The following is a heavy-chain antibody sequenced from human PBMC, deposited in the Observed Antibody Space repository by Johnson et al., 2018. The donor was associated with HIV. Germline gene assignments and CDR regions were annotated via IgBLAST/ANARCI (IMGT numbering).Heavy chain of an antibody. V-gene: IGHV3-66*01. CDR1: RFTFDDYA. CDR3: ARGDSSGEAFDI. J-gene: IGHJ3*02. D-gene: IGHD3-22*01. Sequence: VQLVESGGGVVQPGRSLRLSCETSRFTFDDYAMHWVRQAPGKGLEWVSVIYSGGSTYYADSVKGRFTISRDNSKNTLYLQMNSLRAEDTAVYYCARGDSSGEAFDIWGQGTMVTVSS. CDR2: IYSGGST.